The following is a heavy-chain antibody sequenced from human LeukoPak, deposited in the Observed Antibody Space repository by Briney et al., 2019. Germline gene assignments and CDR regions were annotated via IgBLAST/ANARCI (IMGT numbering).Heavy chain of an antibody. D-gene: IGHD6-19*01. CDR2: IYYSGST. Sequence: SETLSLTCTVSGGSISSYYWSWIRQPPGKGLEWIGYIYYSGSTNYNPSLKSRVTISVDTSKNQFSLKLSSVTAADTAVYFCARERYSSGWDQGVVYWGQGTLVTVSS. J-gene: IGHJ4*02. V-gene: IGHV4-59*01. CDR1: GGSISSYY. CDR3: ARERYSSGWDQGVVY.